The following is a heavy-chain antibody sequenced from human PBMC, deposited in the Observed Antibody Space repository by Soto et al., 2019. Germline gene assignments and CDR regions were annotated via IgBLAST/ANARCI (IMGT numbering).Heavy chain of an antibody. CDR3: ARARVEHTSSWFLDY. Sequence: EVQLVESGGGLVQPGGSLRLSCVTSGFTFSGFWMNWVRQAPGKGLEWVANIKQYGNEKNYVDSVKGRFIISRDNVKNSLDLQMNSLRAEDTAVYYCARARVEHTSSWFLDYWGQGTPVTASS. V-gene: IGHV3-7*03. CDR1: GFTFSGFW. D-gene: IGHD6-13*01. J-gene: IGHJ4*02. CDR2: IKQYGNEK.